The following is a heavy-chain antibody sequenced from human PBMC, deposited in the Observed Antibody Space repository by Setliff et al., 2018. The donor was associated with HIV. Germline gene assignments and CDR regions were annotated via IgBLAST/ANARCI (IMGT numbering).Heavy chain of an antibody. V-gene: IGHV3-23*01. CDR3: ARDVSWRVRTYIDY. J-gene: IGHJ4*02. D-gene: IGHD3-3*01. CDR2: ISGSGDST. Sequence: GGSLRLSCAPSGFTFGSYAMSWVRQAPGKGLEWVSVISGSGDSTFYADSLKGRFTISRDNSKHTLNLQMNSLTAEDTAVYYCARDVSWRVRTYIDYWGQGALVTV. CDR1: GFTFGSYA.